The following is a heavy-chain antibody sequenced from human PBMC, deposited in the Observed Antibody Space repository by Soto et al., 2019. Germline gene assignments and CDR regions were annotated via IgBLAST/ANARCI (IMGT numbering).Heavy chain of an antibody. D-gene: IGHD2-8*01. CDR1: GFIFGNHS. J-gene: IGHJ4*02. V-gene: IGHV3-23*01. CDR3: VSWVSAHFDV. CDR2: INANAIDT. Sequence: XGCLRRPFAASGFIFGNHSMTWVRQAPGRALEWVSTINANAIDTHYADSVKGRFTISRDNSKSTLDLQMNSLRAEDTAIYYCVSWVSAHFDVWGPGTLVTVSS.